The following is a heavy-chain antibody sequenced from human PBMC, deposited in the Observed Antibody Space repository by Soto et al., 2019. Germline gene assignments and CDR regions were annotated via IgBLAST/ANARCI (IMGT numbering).Heavy chain of an antibody. Sequence: GGSLRLSCAASGFTFSTYAMSWVRQAPGKGLEWVSVIYSGGSTYYADSVKGRFTISRDNSKNTLYLQMNSLRAEDTAVYYCARDHSSGLQVHFDYWGQGTLVTVSS. D-gene: IGHD6-19*01. J-gene: IGHJ4*02. CDR1: GFTFSTYA. V-gene: IGHV3-66*01. CDR2: IYSGGST. CDR3: ARDHSSGLQVHFDY.